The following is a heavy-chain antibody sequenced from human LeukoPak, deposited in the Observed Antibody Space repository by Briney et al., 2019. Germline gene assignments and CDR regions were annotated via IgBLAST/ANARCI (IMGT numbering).Heavy chain of an antibody. D-gene: IGHD2-15*01. CDR1: GFTSGSYW. V-gene: IGHV3-7*01. CDR3: ARASSSSLLTFDY. J-gene: IGHJ4*02. Sequence: GGSLRLSCAASGFTSGSYWMNWVRQAPGKGLEWVAIIKQDGSQKFYLDSVRGRFTISTDTANNSLYLLMNSLRAEDTAVYYCARASSSSLLTFDYWGQGTLVTVSS. CDR2: IKQDGSQK.